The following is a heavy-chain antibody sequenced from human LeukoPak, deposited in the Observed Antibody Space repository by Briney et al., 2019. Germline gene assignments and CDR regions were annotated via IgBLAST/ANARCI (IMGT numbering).Heavy chain of an antibody. CDR2: IYHSGST. CDR3: ARVGYCSSTSCPDQGYYYYYMDV. CDR1: GYSISSGYY. V-gene: IGHV4-38-2*02. Sequence: SETLSLTCTVSGYSISSGYYWGWIRQPPGKGLEWIGSIYHSGSTYYNPSLKSRVTISVDTSKNQFSLKLSSVTAADTAVYYCARVGYCSSTSCPDQGYYYYYMDVWGKGTTVTISS. J-gene: IGHJ6*03. D-gene: IGHD2-2*03.